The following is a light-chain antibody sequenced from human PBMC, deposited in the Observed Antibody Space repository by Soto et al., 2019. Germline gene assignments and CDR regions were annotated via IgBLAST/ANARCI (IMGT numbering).Light chain of an antibody. CDR1: SSDVGKYNL. Sequence: QSSLAQPASVSGSPGQSITISCARTSSDVGKYNLVSWYQHHPGKASEVMILQGYKRPSGVSNRFSGSKFGKTASLTISGVQAEDEAEYYCCAYAATYTYVVGTGNKVT. J-gene: IGLJ1*01. CDR2: QGY. V-gene: IGLV2-23*01. CDR3: CAYAATYTYV.